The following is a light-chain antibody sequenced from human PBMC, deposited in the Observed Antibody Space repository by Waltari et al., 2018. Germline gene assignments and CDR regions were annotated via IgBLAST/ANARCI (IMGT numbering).Light chain of an antibody. J-gene: IGLJ3*02. CDR1: SSDVGGYNY. V-gene: IGLV2-14*01. CDR2: EVS. Sequence: GSPGQSITISCTGTSSDVGGYNYVSWYQQHPGKAPKLMIYEVSNRPSGVSNRFSGSKSGNTASLTISGLQAEDEADYYCSSYTSSSTRVFGGGTKLTVL. CDR3: SSYTSSSTRV.